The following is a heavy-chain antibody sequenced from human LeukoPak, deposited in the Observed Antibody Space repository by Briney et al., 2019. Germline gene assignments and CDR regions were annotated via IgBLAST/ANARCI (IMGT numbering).Heavy chain of an antibody. Sequence: SETLSLTCTVSGGSISSYYWSWIRQPPGKGLEWIGYIYYSGSTNYNPSLKSRVTISVDTSKNQFSLKLSSVTAADTAVYYCASGYSSSWYGGPFDYWGQGTLVTVSS. J-gene: IGHJ4*02. CDR2: IYYSGST. CDR3: ASGYSSSWYGGPFDY. V-gene: IGHV4-59*01. CDR1: GGSISSYY. D-gene: IGHD6-13*01.